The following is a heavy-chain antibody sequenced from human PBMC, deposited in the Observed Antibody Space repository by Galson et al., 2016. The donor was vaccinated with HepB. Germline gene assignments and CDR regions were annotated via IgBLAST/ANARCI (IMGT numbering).Heavy chain of an antibody. D-gene: IGHD1-14*01. Sequence: SLRLSCAASGFTFSSYGMSWVRQAPGKGLERVSAISGSGGSTYYADSVKGRFTISRDNSKNTLFLQMNSLRAEDTAVYYCAKDKPFPYYGVDVWGQGTTVTVSS. CDR3: AKDKPFPYYGVDV. CDR2: ISGSGGST. CDR1: GFTFSSYG. J-gene: IGHJ6*02. V-gene: IGHV3-23*01.